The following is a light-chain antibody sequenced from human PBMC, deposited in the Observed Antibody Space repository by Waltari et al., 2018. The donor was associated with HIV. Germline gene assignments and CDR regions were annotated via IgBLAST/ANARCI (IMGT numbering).Light chain of an antibody. V-gene: IGLV2-14*03. J-gene: IGLJ2*01. Sequence: QSALPNPASVSTSHGQSITIICPGAISDLRGSNYLSWYHQHPGKAPKLMIYFVSNRPSGVSTRFSGSKSGNTASLTISGLQAEDEADYYCSSYTSSSTLVFGGGTKLTVL. CDR1: ISDLRGSNY. CDR3: SSYTSSSTLV. CDR2: FVS.